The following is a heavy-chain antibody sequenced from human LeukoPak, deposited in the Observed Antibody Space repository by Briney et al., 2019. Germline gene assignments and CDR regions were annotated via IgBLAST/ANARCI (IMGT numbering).Heavy chain of an antibody. CDR1: GFTFSSYS. CDR2: IKQDGSEK. Sequence: GGSLRLSCAASGFTFSSYSMNWVRQAPGKGLEWVANIKQDGSEKYYVDSVKGRFTISRDNAKNSLYLQMNSLRAEDTAVYYCARVLIAASNYGMDVWGQGTTVTVSS. J-gene: IGHJ6*02. D-gene: IGHD6-6*01. CDR3: ARVLIAASNYGMDV. V-gene: IGHV3-7*01.